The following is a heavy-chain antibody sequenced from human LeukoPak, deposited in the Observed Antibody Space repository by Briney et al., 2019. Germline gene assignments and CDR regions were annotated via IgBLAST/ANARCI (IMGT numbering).Heavy chain of an antibody. CDR1: GYTFTSYD. Sequence: GASVKVSCKASGYTFTSYDINWVRQATGQGLEWMGWMNPNSGNTGYAQKFQGRVTITRNTSISTAYMELSSLRSEDTAVYYCARDAAAAEQDNWFDPWGQGTLVTVSS. CDR2: MNPNSGNT. V-gene: IGHV1-8*03. CDR3: ARDAAAAEQDNWFDP. D-gene: IGHD6-13*01. J-gene: IGHJ5*02.